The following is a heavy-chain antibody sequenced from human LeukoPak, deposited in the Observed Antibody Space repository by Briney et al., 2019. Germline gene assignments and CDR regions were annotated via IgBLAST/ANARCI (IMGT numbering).Heavy chain of an antibody. D-gene: IGHD2-15*01. CDR2: IYYSGGT. CDR1: GGSISSYY. Sequence: PSETLSLTCTVSGGSISSYYWSWIREPPGKGREGIGYIYYSGGTNYHPSLKSRVTISVDTSKNQFSLKLSSVTAADTAVYYCARRAYCSGGSCYGGAFDIWGQGTMVTVSS. CDR3: ARRAYCSGGSCYGGAFDI. J-gene: IGHJ3*02. V-gene: IGHV4-59*08.